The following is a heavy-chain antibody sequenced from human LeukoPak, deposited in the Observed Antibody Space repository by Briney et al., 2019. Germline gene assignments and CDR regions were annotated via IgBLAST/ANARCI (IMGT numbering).Heavy chain of an antibody. CDR3: AKDGNKKGAIVVVVAATFDY. J-gene: IGHJ4*02. D-gene: IGHD2-15*01. CDR2: ISGSGGST. CDR1: GFSFSDTW. V-gene: IGHV3-23*01. Sequence: GGSLRLSCAASGFSFSDTWMHWVRQAPGKGLEWVSAISGSGGSTYYADSVKGRFTISRDNSKNTLYLQMNSLRAEDTAVYYCAKDGNKKGAIVVVVAATFDYWGQGTLVTVSS.